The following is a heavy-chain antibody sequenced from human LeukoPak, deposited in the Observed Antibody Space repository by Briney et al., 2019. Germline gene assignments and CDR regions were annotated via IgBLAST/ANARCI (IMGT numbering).Heavy chain of an antibody. D-gene: IGHD5-18*01. CDR1: GFTFSDYY. Sequence: GYLRLSCAASGFTFSDYYMSWIRKAPGKGLEWVSYISANRNTIYYADSVTGRFSISRDNAKNSLYLQMNSLRAEDTAVYYCARGVQLRLAFDYWGQG. CDR2: ISANRNTI. V-gene: IGHV3-11*04. J-gene: IGHJ4*02. CDR3: ARGVQLRLAFDY.